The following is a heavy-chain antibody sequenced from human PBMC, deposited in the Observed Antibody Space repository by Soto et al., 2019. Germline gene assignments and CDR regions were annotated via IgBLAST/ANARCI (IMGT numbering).Heavy chain of an antibody. CDR3: ARGGAVAAYGYFDY. CDR2: INAGNGDT. CDR1: GYTFATYA. Sequence: ASVKVSCKASGYTFATYAMHWVRQAPGQRLEWMGWINAGNGDTKYSQEFQGRVTITMDTSASTAYMELSSLRYEDTALYYCARGGAVAAYGYFDYWGQGTLVTVSS. V-gene: IGHV1-3*01. J-gene: IGHJ4*02. D-gene: IGHD6-19*01.